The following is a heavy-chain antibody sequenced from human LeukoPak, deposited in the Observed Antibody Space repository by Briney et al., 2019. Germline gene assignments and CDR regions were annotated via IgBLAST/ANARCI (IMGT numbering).Heavy chain of an antibody. CDR2: ISSSSSYI. J-gene: IGHJ4*02. CDR1: GFTLSSYS. D-gene: IGHD1-26*01. Sequence: PGGSLRLSCAASGFTLSSYSMNWVRQAPGKGLEWVSSISSSSSYIYYADSVKGRFTISRDNAKNSLYLQMNSLRAEDTAVYYCARDRVVGATTDYWGQGTLVTVSS. CDR3: ARDRVVGATTDY. V-gene: IGHV3-21*01.